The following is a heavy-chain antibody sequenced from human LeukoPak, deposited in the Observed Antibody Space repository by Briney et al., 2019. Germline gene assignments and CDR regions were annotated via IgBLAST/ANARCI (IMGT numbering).Heavy chain of an antibody. V-gene: IGHV4-38-2*02. CDR1: GYSISSGYY. CDR2: IYHSGST. D-gene: IGHD5-12*01. J-gene: IGHJ5*02. Sequence: SETLSLTCTVSGYSISSGYYWGWIRQPPGKGLEWIGSIYHSGSTYYNPSLKSRVTISVDTSKNQFSLKLSSETAADTAVYYCARNLVAPDLNWFDPWGQGTLVTVSS. CDR3: ARNLVAPDLNWFDP.